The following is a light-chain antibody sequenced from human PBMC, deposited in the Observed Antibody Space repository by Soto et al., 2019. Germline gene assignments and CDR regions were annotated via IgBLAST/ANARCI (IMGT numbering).Light chain of an antibody. Sequence: IGLTQSPGTLSLAAGERATLSFRASQSVSSSYLAWYQQKPGQAPRLLIYGASSRATGIPDRFSGSGSGTDFTLTISRLEPEDFAVYYCQQYGSSGTFGQGTKVDIK. J-gene: IGKJ1*01. CDR2: GAS. CDR3: QQYGSSGT. CDR1: QSVSSSY. V-gene: IGKV3-20*01.